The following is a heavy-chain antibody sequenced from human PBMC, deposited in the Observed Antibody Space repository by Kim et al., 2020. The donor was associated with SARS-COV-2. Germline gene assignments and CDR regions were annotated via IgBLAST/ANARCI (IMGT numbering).Heavy chain of an antibody. D-gene: IGHD3-16*02. CDR3: ARVGYDYVWGSYRDYYYYYGMEV. CDR2: ISSSSSYT. CDR1: GFTFSDYY. Sequence: GGSLRLSCAASGFTFSDYYMSWIRQAPGKGLEWVSYISSSSSYTNYADSVKGRFTISRDNAKNSLYLQMNSLRAEDTAVYYCARVGYDYVWGSYRDYYYYYGMEVWGQGTAVTVS. J-gene: IGHJ6*02. V-gene: IGHV3-11*05.